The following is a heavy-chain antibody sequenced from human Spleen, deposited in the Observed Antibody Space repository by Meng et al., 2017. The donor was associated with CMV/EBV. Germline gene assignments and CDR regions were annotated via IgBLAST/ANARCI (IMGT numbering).Heavy chain of an antibody. CDR3: ANDVFDV. CDR2: IYTSGTSA. J-gene: IGHJ3*01. V-gene: IGHV3-23*05. CDR1: GFTFSSYA. Sequence: GESLKISCAASGFTFSSYAMSWVRQAPGKGLEWVSVIYTSGTSAYYADSVKGRFTISRDNAKKSLYLQMNSLRAEDTAVYYCANDVFDVWGQGTMVTVSS.